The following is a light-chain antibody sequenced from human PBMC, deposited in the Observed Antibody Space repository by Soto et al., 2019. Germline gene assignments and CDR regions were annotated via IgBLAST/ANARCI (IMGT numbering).Light chain of an antibody. CDR1: QSVSRF. Sequence: EIVMTQSPATLSVSPGERVTLSCRASQSVSRFLAWYQQRPGQAPRLLIYDTSTRATGVPARFSGSGSGTEFSLTISSLQSEDFAVYYCQQRSNWPYTFGQGTKLEIK. J-gene: IGKJ2*01. V-gene: IGKV3-15*01. CDR3: QQRSNWPYT. CDR2: DTS.